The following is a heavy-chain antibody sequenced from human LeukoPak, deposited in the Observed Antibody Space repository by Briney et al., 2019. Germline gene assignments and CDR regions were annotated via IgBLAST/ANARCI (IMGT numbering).Heavy chain of an antibody. D-gene: IGHD4-17*01. CDR3: ARDPNGNYVGAFDFQR. CDR2: ISGVGP. CDR1: GFIFRNYA. Sequence: GGSLRLSCADPGFIFRNYALTRVRQAPGRGLEWVSSISGVGPYYADSVKGRFSISRDNYKNTLYLHMTRLRAEDTAVYYCARDPNGNYVGAFDFQRWGQGTLVTVSS. J-gene: IGHJ1*01. V-gene: IGHV3-23*01.